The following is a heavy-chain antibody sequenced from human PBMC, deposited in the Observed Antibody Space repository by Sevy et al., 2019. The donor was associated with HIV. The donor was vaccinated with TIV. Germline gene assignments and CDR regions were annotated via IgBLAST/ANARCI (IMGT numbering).Heavy chain of an antibody. CDR3: ARDEGRCSGGSCYSGVQLWFFSSPVDY. CDR2: ISYDGSNK. V-gene: IGHV3-30-3*01. J-gene: IGHJ4*02. CDR1: GFTFSSYA. D-gene: IGHD2-15*01. Sequence: GGSLRLSCAASGFTFSSYAMHCVRQAPGKGLEWVAVISYDGSNKYYADSVKGRFTISRDNSKNTLYLQMNSLRAEDTAVYYCARDEGRCSGGSCYSGVQLWFFSSPVDYWGQGTLVTVSS.